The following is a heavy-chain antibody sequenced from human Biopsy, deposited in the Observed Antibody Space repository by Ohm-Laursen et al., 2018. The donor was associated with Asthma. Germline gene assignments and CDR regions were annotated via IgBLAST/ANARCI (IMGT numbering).Heavy chain of an antibody. J-gene: IGHJ4*02. Sequence: SSLRLSCSASGFSFSNYGMHWVRQAPGKGLEWVAVISFDGSNKDFADSVKGRFTISRDNSKNTMYLEMNSLRAEDTAVYYCPKDVFPGWGVRRGPDYWGQGTLVTVSA. CDR3: PKDVFPGWGVRRGPDY. CDR1: GFSFSNYG. D-gene: IGHD3-10*01. CDR2: ISFDGSNK. V-gene: IGHV3-30*18.